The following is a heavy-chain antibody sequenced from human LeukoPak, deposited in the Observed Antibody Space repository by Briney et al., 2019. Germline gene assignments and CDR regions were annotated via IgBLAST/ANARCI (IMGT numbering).Heavy chain of an antibody. CDR2: IYYSGST. CDR1: GGSISSSSYY. J-gene: IGHJ5*02. V-gene: IGHV4-39*01. CDR3: VRQVAANWFDP. D-gene: IGHD6-13*01. Sequence: SETLSLTCTVSGGSISSSSYYWGWIRQPPGKGLEWIGSIYYSGSTYYNLSLKSRVTISVDTSKNQFSLKLSSVTAADTAVYYCVRQVAANWFDPWGQGTLVTVSS.